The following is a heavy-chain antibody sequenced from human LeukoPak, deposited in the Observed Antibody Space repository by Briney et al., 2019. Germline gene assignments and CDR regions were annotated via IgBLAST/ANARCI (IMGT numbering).Heavy chain of an antibody. J-gene: IGHJ4*02. D-gene: IGHD6-13*01. CDR2: IYSGGST. Sequence: GGSLRLSCAASGFTVSSNYMSWVRQAPGKGLEWVSVIYSGGSTYYADSVKGRFTISRDNSKNTLYLQVNSLRAEDTAVYYCARDRIIAAAGIASDYWGQGTLVTVSS. V-gene: IGHV3-53*01. CDR3: ARDRIIAAAGIASDY. CDR1: GFTVSSNY.